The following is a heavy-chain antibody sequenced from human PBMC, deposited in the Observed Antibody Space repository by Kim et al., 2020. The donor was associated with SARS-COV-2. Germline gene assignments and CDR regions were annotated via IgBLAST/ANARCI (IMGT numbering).Heavy chain of an antibody. CDR2: IKQDGSEK. D-gene: IGHD3-10*01. J-gene: IGHJ4*02. Sequence: GGSLRLSCAASGFTFSSYWMSWVRQAPGKGLEWVANIKQDGSEKYYVDSVKGRFTISRDNAKNSLYLQMNSLRAEDTAVYYCARDSVYYGSGSYPYWGQGTLVTVSS. CDR3: ARDSVYYGSGSYPY. V-gene: IGHV3-7*01. CDR1: GFTFSSYW.